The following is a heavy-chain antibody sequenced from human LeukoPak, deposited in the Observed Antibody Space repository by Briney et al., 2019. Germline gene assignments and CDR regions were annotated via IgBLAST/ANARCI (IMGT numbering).Heavy chain of an antibody. CDR1: GYSFTSYW. V-gene: IGHV5-51*01. J-gene: IGHJ4*02. CDR3: ARSVSAAISVAGLYFDY. CDR2: IYPGDSDT. Sequence: KPGESLKISCKGSGYSFTSYWIGWVRQMPGKGLEWMGIIYPGDSDTRYSPSFQGQVTISADKSISTAYLQWSSLKASDTAMYYCARSVSAAISVAGLYFDYWGQGTLVTVSS. D-gene: IGHD6-19*01.